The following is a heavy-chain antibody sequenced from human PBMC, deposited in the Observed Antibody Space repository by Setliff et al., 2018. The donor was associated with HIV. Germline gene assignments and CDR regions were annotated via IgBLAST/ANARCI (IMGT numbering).Heavy chain of an antibody. V-gene: IGHV3-49*03. CDR3: TRDLGMGGYFDH. J-gene: IGHJ4*02. D-gene: IGHD3-16*01. Sequence: GGSLRLSCAASGFPFGDYDMTWFRQAPGKEVEWVGFIRGKAYGGTAAYAASVKGRFSISRDDSKTIAYLQMNSLKAEDTGVYYCTRDLGMGGYFDHWGQGTLVTVSS. CDR1: GFPFGDYD. CDR2: IRGKAYGGTA.